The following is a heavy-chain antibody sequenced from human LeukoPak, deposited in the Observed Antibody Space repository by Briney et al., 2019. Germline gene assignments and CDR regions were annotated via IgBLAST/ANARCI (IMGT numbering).Heavy chain of an antibody. D-gene: IGHD2-2*01. CDR1: GFTFSSYA. CDR3: ATGGVLGYCSSTRCYVFDY. CDR2: ISGRGVSA. Sequence: GSLILSCAASGFTFSSYAMTWVRQASGKGLEWVSAISGRGVSAYYADSVQGRFTISRDNSRNTLFLQMNSLRAEDTAVYYCATGGVLGYCSSTRCYVFDYWGQGTLVTVSS. V-gene: IGHV3-23*01. J-gene: IGHJ4*02.